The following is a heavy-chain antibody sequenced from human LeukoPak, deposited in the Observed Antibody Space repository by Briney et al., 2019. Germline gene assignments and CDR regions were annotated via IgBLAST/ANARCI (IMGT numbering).Heavy chain of an antibody. J-gene: IGHJ6*02. Sequence: SETLSLICAVYGGSFSGYYWSWIRQPPGKGLEWIGEINHSGSTNYSPSLKSRVTISVDTSKNQFSLKLSSVTAADTAVYYCARGRVVPAARYYYGMDVWGQGTTVTVSS. V-gene: IGHV4-34*01. CDR2: INHSGST. CDR3: ARGRVVPAARYYYGMDV. D-gene: IGHD2-2*01. CDR1: GGSFSGYY.